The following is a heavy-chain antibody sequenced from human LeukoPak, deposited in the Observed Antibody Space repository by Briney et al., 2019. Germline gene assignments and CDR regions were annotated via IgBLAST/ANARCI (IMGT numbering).Heavy chain of an antibody. V-gene: IGHV5-51*01. D-gene: IGHD3-9*01. CDR2: IYPSDSDT. CDR1: GYSFTSYW. Sequence: GESLRISCKGSGYSFTSYWIGWVRQMPGKGLEWMGIIYPSDSDTRYSPSFQGQVTISADKSISTAYLQWSSLKASDTAMYYCARHEGPGDYDILTGYLRSLGAFDIWGQGTMVTVSS. J-gene: IGHJ3*02. CDR3: ARHEGPGDYDILTGYLRSLGAFDI.